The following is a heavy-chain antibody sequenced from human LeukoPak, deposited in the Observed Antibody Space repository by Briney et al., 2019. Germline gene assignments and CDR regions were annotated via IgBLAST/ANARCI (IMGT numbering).Heavy chain of an antibody. CDR1: GFTFSTYW. CDR3: ARDSPGYLAYDS. J-gene: IGHJ4*02. Sequence: GGSLRLSCAASGFTFSTYWMTWVRQAPGKGPDWAANIEEDGSATYYVDSVKGRFTISRDNAKKSLYLQMNSLRAEDTAVYYCARDSPGYLAYDSWGQGTLVTVSS. CDR2: IEEDGSAT. V-gene: IGHV3-7*04. D-gene: IGHD1-1*01.